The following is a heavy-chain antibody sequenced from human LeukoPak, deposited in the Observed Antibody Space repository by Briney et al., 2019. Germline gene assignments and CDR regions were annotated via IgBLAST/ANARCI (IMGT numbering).Heavy chain of an antibody. CDR2: INHSGST. CDR3: ARGTYDSSGYYYGAAIYYFDY. V-gene: IGHV4-34*01. CDR1: GGSFSGYY. Sequence: SETLSLTCAVYGGSFSGYYWSWIRQPPGKGLEWIGEINHSGSTNYNPSLKSRVTISVDTSKKQFSLKLSSVTAADTDVYYCARGTYDSSGYYYGAAIYYFDYWGQGTLVTVSS. J-gene: IGHJ4*02. D-gene: IGHD3-22*01.